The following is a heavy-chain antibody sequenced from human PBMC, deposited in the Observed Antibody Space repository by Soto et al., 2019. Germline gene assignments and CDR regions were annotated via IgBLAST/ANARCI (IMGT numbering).Heavy chain of an antibody. D-gene: IGHD1-1*01. CDR2: ISSSSSYI. V-gene: IGHV3-21*01. CDR3: ARDPGMMERAFNWFDP. Sequence: GGSLRLSCAASGFTFSSYSMNWVRQAPGKGLEWVSSISSSSSYIYYADSVKGRFTISRDNAKNSLYLQMNSLRAEDTAVYYCARDPGMMERAFNWFDPWGQGTLVTVSS. J-gene: IGHJ5*02. CDR1: GFTFSSYS.